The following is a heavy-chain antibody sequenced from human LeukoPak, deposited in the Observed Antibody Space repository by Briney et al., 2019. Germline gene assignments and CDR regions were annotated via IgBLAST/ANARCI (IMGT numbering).Heavy chain of an antibody. CDR2: ISYDGSNK. CDR1: GFTFSDYY. Sequence: PGGSLRLSCAASGFTFSDYYMSWIRQAPGKGLEWVAVISYDGSNKYYADSVKGRFTISRDNSKNTLYLQMNSLRAEDTAVYYCAKASGWYYFDYWGQGTLVTVSS. V-gene: IGHV3-30*18. J-gene: IGHJ4*02. D-gene: IGHD6-13*01. CDR3: AKASGWYYFDY.